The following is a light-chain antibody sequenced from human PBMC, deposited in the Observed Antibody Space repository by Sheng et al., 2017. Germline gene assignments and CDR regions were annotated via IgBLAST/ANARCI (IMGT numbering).Light chain of an antibody. CDR3: QEYASYSWT. J-gene: IGKJ1*01. V-gene: IGKV1-5*03. CDR2: KAS. Sequence: DIQMTQSPSTLSAALGDRVTITCRASQSISAWLAWYQQKPGKAPKLLIYKASSLESGVPSRFSGSGSGREFSLTISSLQPDDVATYYCQEYASYSWTFGQGTKVGNQT. CDR1: QSISAW.